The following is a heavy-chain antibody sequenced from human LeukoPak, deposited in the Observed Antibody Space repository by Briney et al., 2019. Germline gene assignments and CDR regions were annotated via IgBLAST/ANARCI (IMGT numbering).Heavy chain of an antibody. J-gene: IGHJ5*02. CDR2: ISGDGGST. V-gene: IGHV3-43*02. CDR1: GFTFDDYA. Sequence: GGSLRLSXAASGFTFDDYAMHWVRQAPGRGLEWVSSISGDGGSTYYVDSVKGRFTISRDNSKNSLYLQMNSLRTEDTALYYCAKDVTGYSSSWYSWFDPWGQGTLVTVSS. D-gene: IGHD6-13*01. CDR3: AKDVTGYSSSWYSWFDP.